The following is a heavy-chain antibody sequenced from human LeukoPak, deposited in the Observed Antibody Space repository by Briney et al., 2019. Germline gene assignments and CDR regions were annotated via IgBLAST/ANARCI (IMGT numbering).Heavy chain of an antibody. Sequence: SETLSLTCTVSGGSINNYYWSWLRQPPGKGLEWIGSINYSGSTNYNPSLKSRVTISVDTSKNQFSLKLNSVTAADTAVYYCVRVSGSNPYYFDYWGQGTLVTVSS. CDR3: VRVSGSNPYYFDY. D-gene: IGHD4-23*01. J-gene: IGHJ4*02. V-gene: IGHV4-59*08. CDR1: GGSINNYY. CDR2: INYSGST.